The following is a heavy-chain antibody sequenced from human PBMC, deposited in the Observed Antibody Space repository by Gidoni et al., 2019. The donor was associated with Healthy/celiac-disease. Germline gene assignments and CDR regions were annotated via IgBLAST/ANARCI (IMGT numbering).Heavy chain of an antibody. J-gene: IGHJ5*02. Sequence: QVQLQQWGAGLLKPSETLSLTCAVYGGSFSGYYWSWIRQPPGKGLEWIGEINHSGSTNYNPSLKSRVTISVDTSKNQFSLKLSSVTAADTAVYYCARKYSSSWYGLRNWFDPWGQGTLVTVSS. V-gene: IGHV4-34*01. CDR3: ARKYSSSWYGLRNWFDP. D-gene: IGHD6-13*01. CDR2: INHSGST. CDR1: GGSFSGYY.